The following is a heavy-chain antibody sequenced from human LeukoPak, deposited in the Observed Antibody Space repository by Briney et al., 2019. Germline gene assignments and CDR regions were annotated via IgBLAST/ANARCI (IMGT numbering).Heavy chain of an antibody. Sequence: GASVKVSCKASGGTLSSYAISWVRQAPGQGLEWMGGIIPIFGTANYAQKFQGRVTITADESTSTAYMELSSLRSEDTAVYYCARAHPSMVRGVIGAYYYYYMDVWGKGTTVTVSS. CDR1: GGTLSSYA. D-gene: IGHD3-10*01. CDR2: IIPIFGTA. V-gene: IGHV1-69*13. CDR3: ARAHPSMVRGVIGAYYYYYMDV. J-gene: IGHJ6*03.